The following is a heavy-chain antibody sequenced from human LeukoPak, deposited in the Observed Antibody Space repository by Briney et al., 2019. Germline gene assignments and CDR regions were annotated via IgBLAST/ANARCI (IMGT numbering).Heavy chain of an antibody. D-gene: IGHD1-26*01. CDR3: ARYHSASYSNAFDV. Sequence: HPGGSLRLSCAASGFTFSNYWMTWVRQAPGKGLEWVANIKQDGSQKSYADSVKGRFTISRDNTKNSGYLQMNSLRAEDTAVYYCARYHSASYSNAFDVWGQGTMVIVSS. J-gene: IGHJ3*01. CDR1: GFTFSNYW. CDR2: IKQDGSQK. V-gene: IGHV3-7*03.